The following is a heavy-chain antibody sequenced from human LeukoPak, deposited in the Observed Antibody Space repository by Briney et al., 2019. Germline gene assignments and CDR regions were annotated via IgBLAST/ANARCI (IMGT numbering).Heavy chain of an antibody. D-gene: IGHD3-22*01. CDR3: ARGGYYDTLFDY. V-gene: IGHV4-34*01. CDR2: INHSGST. J-gene: IGHJ4*02. Sequence: SETLSLTCAVYGGSFSGYYWSWIRQPPGKGLEWIGEINHSGSTNYNPSLKSRVTISVDTSKNQFSLKLSSVTAADTAVYYCARGGYYDTLFDYWGQGTLVTVSS. CDR1: GGSFSGYY.